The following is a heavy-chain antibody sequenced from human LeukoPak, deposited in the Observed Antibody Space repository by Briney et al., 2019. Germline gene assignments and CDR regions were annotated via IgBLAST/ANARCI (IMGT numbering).Heavy chain of an antibody. CDR2: IYTSGST. D-gene: IGHD6-6*01. CDR3: ARDRGIAARLYYFDY. CDR1: GGFISSFY. Sequence: SETLSLTCTVSGGFISSFYWSWIRQPAGKGLEWIGRIYTSGSTNYNPSLKSRVTMSVETSKNQFSLKLSSVTAADTAVYYCARDRGIAARLYYFDYWGRGTLVTVSS. V-gene: IGHV4-4*07. J-gene: IGHJ4*01.